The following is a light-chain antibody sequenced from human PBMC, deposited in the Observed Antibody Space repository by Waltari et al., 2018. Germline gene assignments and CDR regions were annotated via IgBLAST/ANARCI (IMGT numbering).Light chain of an antibody. CDR3: QSYDSSLNGWV. J-gene: IGLJ3*02. CDR1: SSNIGAHYD. CDR2: DNN. V-gene: IGLV1-40*01. Sequence: QSVLTQPPSVSGAPGQRVTFSCTGSSSNIGAHYDVHWYQHLPGTSPKLLIYDNNHRPSGVPERVSASKSGTSASLAITGLQAEDEADYYCQSYDSSLNGWVFGGGTKLTVL.